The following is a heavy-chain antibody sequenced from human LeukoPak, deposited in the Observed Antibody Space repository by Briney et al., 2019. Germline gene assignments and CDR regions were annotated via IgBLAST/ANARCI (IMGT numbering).Heavy chain of an antibody. D-gene: IGHD3-16*01. J-gene: IGHJ5*02. CDR1: GYTFTSYY. V-gene: IGHV1-46*01. CDR3: ARDWGIGEVAFS. Sequence: ASVKVSCKASGYTFTSYYMHWVRQAPGQGLEWMGIINPSGGSTSYAQKFQGRVTMTRDTSISTAYMELSSLRSEDTAVYYCARDWGIGEVAFSWGQGTLVTVSS. CDR2: INPSGGST.